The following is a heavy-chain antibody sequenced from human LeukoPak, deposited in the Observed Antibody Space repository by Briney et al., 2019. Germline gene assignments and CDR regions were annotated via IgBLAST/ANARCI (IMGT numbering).Heavy chain of an antibody. CDR3: ARTYSSSWPAEYFQH. D-gene: IGHD6-13*01. J-gene: IGHJ1*01. V-gene: IGHV1-69*05. CDR2: IIPIFGTA. CDR1: GGTFSRYA. Sequence: ASVKVSCKASGGTFSRYAISWVRQAPGQGLEWMGGIIPIFGTANYAQKFQGRVTITTDESTSTAYMELSSLRSEDTAVYYCARTYSSSWPAEYFQHWGQGTLVTVSS.